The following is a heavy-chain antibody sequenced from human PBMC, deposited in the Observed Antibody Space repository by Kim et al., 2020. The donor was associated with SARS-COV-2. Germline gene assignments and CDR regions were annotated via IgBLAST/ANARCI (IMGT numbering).Heavy chain of an antibody. J-gene: IGHJ6*02. CDR1: GYTFTSYD. V-gene: IGHV1-8*01. CDR2: MNPNSGNT. Sequence: ASVKVSCKASGYTFTSYDINWVRQATGQGLEWMGWMNPNSGNTGYAQKFQGRVTMTRNTSISTAYMELSSLRSEDTAVYYCARGPPRLPRYYYYGMDVWGQGTTVTVSS. D-gene: IGHD4-17*01. CDR3: ARGPPRLPRYYYYGMDV.